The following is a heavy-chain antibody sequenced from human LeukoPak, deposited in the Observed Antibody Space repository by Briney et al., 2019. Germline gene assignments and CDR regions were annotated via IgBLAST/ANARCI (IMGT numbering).Heavy chain of an antibody. CDR2: ISGSGGST. V-gene: IGHV3-23*01. CDR3: AKGPGNAVVDAFDI. CDR1: GFTFSIYA. J-gene: IGHJ3*02. Sequence: PGGSLRLSCVTSGFTFSIYALSWVRQAPGKGLEWVSAISGSGGSTYYADSVKGRFTISRDNSKNTLYLQMNSLRAEDTAVYYCAKGPGNAVVDAFDIWGQGTMVTVSS. D-gene: IGHD4-23*01.